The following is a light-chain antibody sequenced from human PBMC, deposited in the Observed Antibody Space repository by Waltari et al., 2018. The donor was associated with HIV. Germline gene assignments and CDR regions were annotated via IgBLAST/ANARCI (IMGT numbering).Light chain of an antibody. Sequence: EIVLPQSPATLSLSPGERATLPCRASQGVSSYLAWYQQKPGQAPRLLIYDASNRATGIPARFSGSGSGTDFTLTISSLEPEDFAVYYCQQRSNWPPFTFGPGTKVDIK. CDR1: QGVSSY. CDR3: QQRSNWPPFT. V-gene: IGKV3-11*01. J-gene: IGKJ3*01. CDR2: DAS.